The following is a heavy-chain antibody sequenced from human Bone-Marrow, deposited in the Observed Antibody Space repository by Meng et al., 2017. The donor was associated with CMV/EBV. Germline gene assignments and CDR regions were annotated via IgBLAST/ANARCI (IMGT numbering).Heavy chain of an antibody. Sequence: LSLTCAASGFTLSSYTMNWVRQAPGRGLEWVSSISNSGTYIYYADSLKGRFTISRDNAKNSLYLQMNSLRAEDTAVYYCARVRRIQPLTKENEYYFDYWGQGTLVTVSS. D-gene: IGHD1-1*01. J-gene: IGHJ4*02. CDR2: ISNSGTYI. CDR1: GFTLSSYT. V-gene: IGHV3-21*01. CDR3: ARVRRIQPLTKENEYYFDY.